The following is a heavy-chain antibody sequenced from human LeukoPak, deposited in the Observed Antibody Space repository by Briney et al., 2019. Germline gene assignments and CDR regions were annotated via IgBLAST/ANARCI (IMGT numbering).Heavy chain of an antibody. D-gene: IGHD6-19*01. CDR1: GFSFTSFW. V-gene: IGHV3-74*01. Sequence: GGSLRLSCAASGFSFTSFWIHWVRQVPGEGLTWVSYVTYDGSTTIYADSVKGRFTISRDNAYNTVSLQMNSLRVEDTAIYYCARASRGWSIDQWGQGTLVTVSS. CDR2: VTYDGSTT. J-gene: IGHJ4*02. CDR3: ARASRGWSIDQ.